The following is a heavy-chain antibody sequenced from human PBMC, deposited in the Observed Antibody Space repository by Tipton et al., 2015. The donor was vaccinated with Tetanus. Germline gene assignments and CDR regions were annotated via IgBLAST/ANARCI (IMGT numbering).Heavy chain of an antibody. CDR3: VKDKYHQVQFHGMDE. CDR1: GFTVSNSH. D-gene: IGHD2-2*03. V-gene: IGHV3-53*03. J-gene: IGHJ4*02. CDR2: IYGDGAT. Sequence: SLRLSCAVSGFTVSNSHTSWVRQAPGKGLECVSMIYGDGATSYADSVEGRFTISRDNARNSLSLEMNSLRPEDTAVYFCVKDKYHQVQFHGMDEWGQGTLVTVSS.